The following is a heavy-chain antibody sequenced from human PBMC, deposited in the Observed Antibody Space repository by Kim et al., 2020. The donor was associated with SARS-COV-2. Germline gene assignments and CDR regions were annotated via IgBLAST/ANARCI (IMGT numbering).Heavy chain of an antibody. V-gene: IGHV4-59*13. Sequence: SETLSLTCTVSGGSINSYYWSWIRQPPGKGLEWIGHIYSTGSTNYSPSLRSRVSISVDTSKNQFSLILSSVTAADTAVYYCARGTYYWGYWGQGTPVTVSS. CDR3: ARGTYYWGY. CDR1: GGSINSYY. CDR2: IYSTGST. J-gene: IGHJ4*02.